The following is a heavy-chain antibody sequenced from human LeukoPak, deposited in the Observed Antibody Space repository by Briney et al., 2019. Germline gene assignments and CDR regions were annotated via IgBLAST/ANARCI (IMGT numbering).Heavy chain of an antibody. CDR3: ARGPLYSSSSRGFDQ. Sequence: GGSLRLSCAASGFNFNIYSMNWVRQAPGKGLEWVSYIDSSTSSIYYADSVKGRFTISRDNAKNSLDLQMNSLRAEDTAVYYCARGPLYSSSSRGFDQWGQGTLVTVSS. CDR2: IDSSTSSI. D-gene: IGHD6-6*01. V-gene: IGHV3-48*01. CDR1: GFNFNIYS. J-gene: IGHJ4*02.